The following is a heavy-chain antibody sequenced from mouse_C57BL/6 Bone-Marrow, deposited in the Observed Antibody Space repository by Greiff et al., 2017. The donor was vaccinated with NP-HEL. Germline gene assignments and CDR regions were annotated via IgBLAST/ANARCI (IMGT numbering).Heavy chain of an antibody. CDR3: ARSITTVVATGDY. V-gene: IGHV1-19*01. J-gene: IGHJ2*01. CDR1: GYTFTDYY. Sequence: VQLQQSGPVLVKPGASVKMSCKASGYTFTDYYMNWVKQSHGKSLEWIGVINPYNGGTSYNQKFKGKATLTVDKSSSTAYMELNSLTSEDSAVYYCARSITTVVATGDYWGQGTTLTVSS. D-gene: IGHD1-1*01. CDR2: INPYNGGT.